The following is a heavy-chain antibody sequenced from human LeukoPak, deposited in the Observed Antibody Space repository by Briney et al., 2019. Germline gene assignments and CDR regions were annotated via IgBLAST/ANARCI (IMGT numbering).Heavy chain of an antibody. CDR3: ARHVGYCSSTSCYHWFDP. D-gene: IGHD2-2*01. CDR1: GGSFSGYY. CDR2: INHSGST. Sequence: PSETLSLTRAVYGGSFSGYYWSWIRQPPGKGLEWIGEINHSGSTNYNPSLKSRVTISVDTSKNQFSLKLSSVTAADTAVYYCARHVGYCSSTSCYHWFDPWGQGTLVTASS. V-gene: IGHV4-34*01. J-gene: IGHJ5*02.